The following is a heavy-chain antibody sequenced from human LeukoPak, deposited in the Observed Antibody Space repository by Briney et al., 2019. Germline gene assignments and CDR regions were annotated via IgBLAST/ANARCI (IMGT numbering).Heavy chain of an antibody. D-gene: IGHD5-18*01. CDR1: GFTFTSYW. CDR2: IKQDGSEK. CDR3: AKGVADSYGYDWFDP. V-gene: IGHV3-7*01. Sequence: AGGSLRLSCAASGFTFTSYWMSWVRQAPGKGLEWVANIKQDGSEKYYADSVKGRFTISRDNSKNTLYLQMNSLRAEDTAVYYCAKGVADSYGYDWFDPWGQGTLVTVSS. J-gene: IGHJ5*02.